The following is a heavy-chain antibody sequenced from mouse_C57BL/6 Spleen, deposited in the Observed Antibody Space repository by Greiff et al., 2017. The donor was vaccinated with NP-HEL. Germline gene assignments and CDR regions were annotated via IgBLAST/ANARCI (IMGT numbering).Heavy chain of an antibody. J-gene: IGHJ2*01. Sequence: EVKLQESGGDLVKPGGSLKLSCAASGFTFSSYGMSWVRQTPDKRLEWVATISSGGSYTYYPDSVKGRFTISRDNAKNTLYLQMSSLKSEDTAMYYCASMGDYWGQGTTLTVSS. CDR3: ASMGDY. CDR1: GFTFSSYG. CDR2: ISSGGSYT. V-gene: IGHV5-6*01.